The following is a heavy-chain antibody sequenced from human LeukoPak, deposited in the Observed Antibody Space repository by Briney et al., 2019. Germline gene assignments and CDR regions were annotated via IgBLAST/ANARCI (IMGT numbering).Heavy chain of an antibody. CDR3: AKDRSGSYGGPFES. CDR1: GFTFSSYS. J-gene: IGHJ4*02. Sequence: GGSLRLSCAASGFTFSSYSMNWVRQAPGKGLEWVSGISGSGASTYYADSVKGRFTISRDNSKNTLYLQMNSLRAEDTAVHYCAKDRSGSYGGPFESCGQGALVTVSS. CDR2: ISGSGAST. D-gene: IGHD1-26*01. V-gene: IGHV3-23*01.